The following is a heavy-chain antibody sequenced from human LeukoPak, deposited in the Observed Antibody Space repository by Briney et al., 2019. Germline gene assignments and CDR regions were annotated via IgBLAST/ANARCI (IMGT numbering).Heavy chain of an antibody. Sequence: SETLSLTCAVYGGSFSGYYWSWIRQPPGKGLEWIGEINHSGSTFYSPSLKSRVTISGDTSKNQFSLKLSSVTAADTAVYYCARVALVGIAAAGSPYYFDYWGQGTLVTVSS. J-gene: IGHJ4*02. D-gene: IGHD6-13*01. CDR2: INHSGST. CDR1: GGSFSGYY. V-gene: IGHV4-34*01. CDR3: ARVALVGIAAAGSPYYFDY.